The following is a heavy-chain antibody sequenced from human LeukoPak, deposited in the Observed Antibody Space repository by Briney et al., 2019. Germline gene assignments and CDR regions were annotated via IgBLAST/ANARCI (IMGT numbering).Heavy chain of an antibody. CDR2: IYYSGST. J-gene: IGHJ4*02. D-gene: IGHD6-13*01. CDR1: GGSISSGGYY. V-gene: IGHV4-31*03. Sequence: PSETLSLTCTVSGGSISSGGYYWSWIRQHPGKGLEWIGYIYYSGSTYYNPSLKSRVTISVDTSKNQFSLKLSSVTAADTAVYYCAGVRYSRFPSGYYFDYWGQGTLVTVSS. CDR3: AGVRYSRFPSGYYFDY.